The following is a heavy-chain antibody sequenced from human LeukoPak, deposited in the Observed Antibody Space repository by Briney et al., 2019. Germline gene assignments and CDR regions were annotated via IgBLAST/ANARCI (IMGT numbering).Heavy chain of an antibody. V-gene: IGHV3-21*01. CDR2: ISSSSSYL. Sequence: GGSLRLSCAASGFTFSSYSMNWVRQAPGKGLEWVSSISSSSSYLYYADSVKGRFTISRDNSKNTLYLQMNSLRAEDTAVYYCARGNTQNDYWGQGTLVTVSS. CDR3: ARGNTQNDY. CDR1: GFTFSSYS. J-gene: IGHJ4*02.